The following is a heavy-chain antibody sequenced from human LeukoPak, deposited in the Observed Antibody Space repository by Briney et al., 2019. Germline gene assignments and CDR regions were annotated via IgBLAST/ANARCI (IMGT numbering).Heavy chain of an antibody. V-gene: IGHV3-48*04. CDR1: GFTFSNYG. J-gene: IGHJ4*02. D-gene: IGHD4-17*01. CDR2: ISSSGSTI. Sequence: GGSLRLSCAASGFTFSNYGMSWVRQAPGKGLEWVSYISSSGSTIYYADSVKGRFTISRDNAKNSLYLQMNSLRAEDTAVYYCASRDYGDYLDYWGQGTLVTVSS. CDR3: ASRDYGDYLDY.